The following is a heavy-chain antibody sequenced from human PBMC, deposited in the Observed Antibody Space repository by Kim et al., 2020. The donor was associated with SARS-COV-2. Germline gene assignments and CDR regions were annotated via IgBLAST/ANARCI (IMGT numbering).Heavy chain of an antibody. CDR3: AVATYYDILTGYSNYFDY. CDR2: IYHSGST. J-gene: IGHJ4*02. D-gene: IGHD3-9*01. V-gene: IGHV4-4*02. Sequence: SETLSLTCAVSGGSISSSNWWSWVRQPPGKGLEWIGEIYHSGSTNYNPSLKSRVTISVDKSKNQFSLKLSSVTAADTAVYYCAVATYYDILTGYSNYFDYWGQGTLVTVSS. CDR1: GGSISSSNW.